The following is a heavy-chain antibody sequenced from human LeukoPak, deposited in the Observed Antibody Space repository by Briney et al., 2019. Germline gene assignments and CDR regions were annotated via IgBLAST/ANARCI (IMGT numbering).Heavy chain of an antibody. CDR2: ISSSSSYI. D-gene: IGHD6-6*01. CDR1: GFTFSSYS. V-gene: IGHV3-21*01. Sequence: GGSLRLSCAASGFTFSSYSMNWVRQAPGKGLEWVSSISSSSSYIYYADSVKGRFTISRDNAKNSLYLQMNSLRAEDTAVYYCASMSIAATDAFDIWGQGTMVTVSS. CDR3: ASMSIAATDAFDI. J-gene: IGHJ3*02.